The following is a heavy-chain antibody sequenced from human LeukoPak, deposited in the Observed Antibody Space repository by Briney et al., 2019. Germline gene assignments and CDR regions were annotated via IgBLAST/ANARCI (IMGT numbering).Heavy chain of an antibody. V-gene: IGHV4-59*01. J-gene: IGHJ5*02. CDR2: IYYSGST. D-gene: IGHD3-10*01. Sequence: SETLSLTCTVSGGSISSYYWSWIRQPPGKGLEWIGYIYYSGSTNYNPSLKSRVTISVDTSKNQFSLKLSSVTAADTAVYYCARGTWFGEFTSWGQGTLVTVSS. CDR1: GGSISSYY. CDR3: ARGTWFGEFTS.